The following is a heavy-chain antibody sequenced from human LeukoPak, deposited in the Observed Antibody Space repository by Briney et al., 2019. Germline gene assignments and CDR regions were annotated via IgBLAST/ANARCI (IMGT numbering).Heavy chain of an antibody. CDR2: ISSSGSTI. J-gene: IGHJ4*02. D-gene: IGHD3-3*01. V-gene: IGHV3-11*01. Sequence: GGSLRLPCAASGFTFSDYYMSWIRQAPGKGLEWVSYISSSGSTIYYADSVKGRFTISRDNAKNSLYLQMNSLRAEDTAVYYCARGPASPWYYDFWSGYFDYWGQGTLVTVSS. CDR3: ARGPASPWYYDFWSGYFDY. CDR1: GFTFSDYY.